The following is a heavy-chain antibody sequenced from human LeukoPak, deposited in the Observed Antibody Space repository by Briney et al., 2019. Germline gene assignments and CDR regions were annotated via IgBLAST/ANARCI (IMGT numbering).Heavy chain of an antibody. CDR2: IIPIFGTA. CDR1: GGTFRSYA. J-gene: IGHJ6*02. CDR3: ARPSSSQTDYYGMDV. V-gene: IGHV1-69*13. Sequence: SVKVSCKASGGTFRSYAISWVRQAPGQGLEWMGGIIPIFGTANYAQKFQGRVTITADESTSTAYMELSSLRSEDTAVYYCARPSSSQTDYYGMDVWGQGTTVTVSS. D-gene: IGHD6-13*01.